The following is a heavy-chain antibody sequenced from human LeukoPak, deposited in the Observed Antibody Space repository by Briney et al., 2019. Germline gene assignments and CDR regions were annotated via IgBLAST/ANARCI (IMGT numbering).Heavy chain of an antibody. D-gene: IGHD1-7*01. Sequence: PGGSLTLSCAASGFTFRSYWMSWARQAPGKGLEWVANIIQDGSEKYYVDSVKGRFTISRDNAKKSLYLQMNSLRADDTAVYYCARAFRLNYFDPWGQGTLVTVSS. CDR2: IIQDGSEK. CDR3: ARAFRLNYFDP. CDR1: GFTFRSYW. J-gene: IGHJ5*02. V-gene: IGHV3-7*05.